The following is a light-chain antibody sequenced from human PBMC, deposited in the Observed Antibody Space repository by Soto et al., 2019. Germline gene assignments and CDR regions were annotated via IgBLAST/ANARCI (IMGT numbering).Light chain of an antibody. J-gene: IGKJ1*01. V-gene: IGKV3-15*01. Sequence: EIMMTLSLATLSVYTEARVTLPYRASQSVGNNLAWYQQKPGQAPRLLIHGASTRHSGIPGRFSGSGSGTEFTLTISSLQSEDFAVYYCQQPASWPRTSGQGT. CDR3: QQPASWPRT. CDR1: QSVGNN. CDR2: GAS.